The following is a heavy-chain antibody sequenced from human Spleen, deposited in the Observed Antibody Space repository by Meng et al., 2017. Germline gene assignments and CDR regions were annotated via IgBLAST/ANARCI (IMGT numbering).Heavy chain of an antibody. Sequence: QLWLVTSGAEVKKPGASVKVSCKPSGYNFPDYYIHWVRRAPGQGLEWMGRINPKSGDTHYAQKFQARVTMTGDTSISTAYMELSGLRSDDTAMYYCARDEDISAAGKLFGDYWGQGTLVTVSS. D-gene: IGHD6-25*01. CDR3: ARDEDISAAGKLFGDY. CDR1: GYNFPDYY. J-gene: IGHJ4*02. V-gene: IGHV1-2*06. CDR2: INPKSGDT.